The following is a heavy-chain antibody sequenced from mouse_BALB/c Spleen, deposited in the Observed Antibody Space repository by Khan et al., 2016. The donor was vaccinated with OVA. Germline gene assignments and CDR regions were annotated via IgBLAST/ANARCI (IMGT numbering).Heavy chain of an antibody. J-gene: IGHJ3*01. D-gene: IGHD4-1*01. V-gene: IGHV5-6*01. Sequence: EVELVESGGDLVKPGGSLKLSCAASGFTFSSYSMSWVHQTPDKRLEWVASISSGGDYTYYPDSVKGRFTISRDKAKNTLYLQMSDLKSEDTAMYDCADHLTGSLAYWGQGTLVTVAA. CDR2: ISSGGDYT. CDR3: ADHLTGSLAY. CDR1: GFTFSSYS.